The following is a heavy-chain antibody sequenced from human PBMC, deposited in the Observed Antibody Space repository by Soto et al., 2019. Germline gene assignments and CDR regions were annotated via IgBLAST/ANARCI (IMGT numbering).Heavy chain of an antibody. J-gene: IGHJ3*02. V-gene: IGHV4-4*02. CDR3: ARGGSGSYFNYAFDI. D-gene: IGHD1-26*01. CDR1: GGSISSSNW. CDR2: IYHSGST. Sequence: QVQLQESGPGLVKPSGTLSLTCAVSGGSISSSNWWSWVRQPPGKGLEWIGEIYHSGSTNYNPSLKRRVTIXXDXSXXQVARKLSSVTAADTAVYYCARGGSGSYFNYAFDIWGQGTMVTVSS.